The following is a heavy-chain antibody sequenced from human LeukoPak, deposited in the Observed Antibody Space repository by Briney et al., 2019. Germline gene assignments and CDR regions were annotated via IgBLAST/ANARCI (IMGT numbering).Heavy chain of an antibody. CDR3: ARVYLVLYDSSGSSSYDY. J-gene: IGHJ4*02. Sequence: PGGSLRLSCAASGFTFSSYWMHWVRQAPAKGLVWVSRINSDGRSTSYADSVQGRFTISRDNAKNTLYLQMNSLRAEDTAVYYCARVYLVLYDSSGSSSYDYWGQGTLVTVSS. D-gene: IGHD3-22*01. CDR1: GFTFSSYW. V-gene: IGHV3-74*01. CDR2: INSDGRST.